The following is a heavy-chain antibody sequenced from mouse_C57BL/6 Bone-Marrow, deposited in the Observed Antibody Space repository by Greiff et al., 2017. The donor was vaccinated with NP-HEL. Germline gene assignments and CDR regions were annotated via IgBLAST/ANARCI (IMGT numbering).Heavy chain of an antibody. J-gene: IGHJ3*01. CDR2: ISSGGSYT. V-gene: IGHV5-6*01. CDR3: ARHTPAWFAY. Sequence: EVHLVESGGDLVKPGGSLKLSCAASGFTFSSYGMSWVRQTPDKRLEWVATISSGGSYTYYPDSVKGRFTISRDNAKNTLYLQMSSLKSEDTAMYYCARHTPAWFAYWGQGTLDTVSA. CDR1: GFTFSSYG.